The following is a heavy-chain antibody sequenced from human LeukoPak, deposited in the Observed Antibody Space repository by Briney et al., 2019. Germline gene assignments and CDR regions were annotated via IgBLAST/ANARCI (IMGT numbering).Heavy chain of an antibody. CDR2: IYYTGTS. CDR3: ARYYSVPRGDTAVDY. V-gene: IGHV4-59*01. D-gene: IGHD2-21*01. Sequence: SQTLSLTCSVSGDSISGYSGVWIRQPPGHGLECLGYIYYTGTSNYSPTLDSRVTMSIETSKNLFSLRLSSLTAAGTAIYYCARYYSVPRGDTAVDYWGRGILVTVSS. J-gene: IGHJ4*02. CDR1: GDSISGYS.